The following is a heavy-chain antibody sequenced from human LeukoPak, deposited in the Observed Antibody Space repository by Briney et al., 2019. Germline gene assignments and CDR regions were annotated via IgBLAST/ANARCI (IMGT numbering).Heavy chain of an antibody. Sequence: ASVTVSCKASGYTFTSYGISWVRQAPGQGLEWMGWISAYNGNTNYAQKLQGRVTMTTDTSTSTAYMELRSLRSDDTAVDYCERGGSYGLRDAVDIWGQGTMVTVSS. CDR1: GYTFTSYG. CDR3: ERGGSYGLRDAVDI. V-gene: IGHV1-18*01. J-gene: IGHJ3*02. CDR2: ISAYNGNT. D-gene: IGHD1-26*01.